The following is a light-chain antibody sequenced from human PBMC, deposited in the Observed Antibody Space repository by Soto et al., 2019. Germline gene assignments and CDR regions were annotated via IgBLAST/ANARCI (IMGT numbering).Light chain of an antibody. V-gene: IGKV3-20*01. Sequence: EIVLTQSPGTLSLSPGERATLSCRASQGVSGSYLAWYQQKPGQAPRLLIYGASSRATGIPNRFSGSESGTDFTLTISRLEPEDFAVDYCQHYWSSPRTFGHGTKVEIK. CDR1: QGVSGSY. CDR2: GAS. J-gene: IGKJ1*01. CDR3: QHYWSSPRT.